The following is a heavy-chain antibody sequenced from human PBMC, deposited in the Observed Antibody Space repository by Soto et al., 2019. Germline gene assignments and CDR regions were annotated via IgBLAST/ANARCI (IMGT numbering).Heavy chain of an antibody. D-gene: IGHD3-3*01. V-gene: IGHV1-69*01. Sequence: QVQLVQSGAEVKKPGSSVKVSCKASGGTFNRYAISWVRQAPGQGLEWMGGIIPIFGIGNDAQRFQGRVTITEDESTGTAYMELSSLRSEDTGVYFCARSAMTLFGVVSIPPHYYSEMDVWGQGTTVTVSS. CDR2: IIPIFGIG. CDR1: GGTFNRYA. J-gene: IGHJ6*02. CDR3: ARSAMTLFGVVSIPPHYYSEMDV.